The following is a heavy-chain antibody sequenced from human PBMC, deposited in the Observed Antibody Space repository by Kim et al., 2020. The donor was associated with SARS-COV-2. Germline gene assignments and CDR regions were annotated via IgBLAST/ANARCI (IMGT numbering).Heavy chain of an antibody. CDR1: GGSFSGYY. CDR2: INHSGST. V-gene: IGHV4-34*01. Sequence: SETLSLTCAVYGGSFSGYYWSWIRQPPGKGLEWIGEINHSGSTNYNPSLKSRVTISVDTSKNQFSLKLSSVTAADTAVYYCARGSEWFGGRWRGRYNWFDPWGQGTLVTVSS. CDR3: ARGSEWFGGRWRGRYNWFDP. J-gene: IGHJ5*02. D-gene: IGHD3-10*01.